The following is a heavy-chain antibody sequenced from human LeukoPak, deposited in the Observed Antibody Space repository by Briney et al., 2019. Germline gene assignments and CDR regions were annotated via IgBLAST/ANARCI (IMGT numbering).Heavy chain of an antibody. CDR2: ISSSRSYI. Sequence: GGSLRLSCAPSGFTFSSYSMNWVRQAPGKGLEWVSYISSSRSYIYYADSVKGRFTISREHAKNSLYLQMSSLRVEDTAVYYCAREHRGGGNYYDSSGYYRSFDYWGQGTPVTVSS. D-gene: IGHD3-22*01. V-gene: IGHV3-21*01. CDR3: AREHRGGGNYYDSSGYYRSFDY. CDR1: GFTFSSYS. J-gene: IGHJ4*02.